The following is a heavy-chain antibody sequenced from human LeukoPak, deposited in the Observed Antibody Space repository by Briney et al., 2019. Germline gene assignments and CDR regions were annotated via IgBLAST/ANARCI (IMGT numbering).Heavy chain of an antibody. CDR3: ARDDRRRNIVVVVAATAFDI. J-gene: IGHJ3*02. CDR1: GLPFSSYR. CDR2: ISSSSSYI. D-gene: IGHD2-15*01. V-gene: IGHV3-21*01. Sequence: GGSLRLSCAPSGLPFSSYRMSWFRQAPGKGLEWVSSISSSSSYIYYADSVKGRFTISRDNAKNSLYLQMNSLRAEDTAVYYCARDDRRRNIVVVVAATAFDIWGQGTMVTVSS.